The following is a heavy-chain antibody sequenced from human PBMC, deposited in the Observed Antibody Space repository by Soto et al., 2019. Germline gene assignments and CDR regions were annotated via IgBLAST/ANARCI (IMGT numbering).Heavy chain of an antibody. Sequence: ASVKVSCKASGYTFTSYAMHWVRQAPGQSLEWMGWINAGNGNTKYSQKFQGRVTITRDTSASTAYMELSSLRSEDTAVYYCARDDYYGSGSYSVWFDPWGQGTLVTVSS. CDR2: INAGNGNT. J-gene: IGHJ5*02. V-gene: IGHV1-3*01. CDR1: GYTFTSYA. D-gene: IGHD3-10*01. CDR3: ARDDYYGSGSYSVWFDP.